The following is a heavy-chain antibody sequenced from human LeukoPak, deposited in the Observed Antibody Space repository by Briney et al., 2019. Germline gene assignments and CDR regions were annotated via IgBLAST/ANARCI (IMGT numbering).Heavy chain of an antibody. V-gene: IGHV4-59*01. CDR3: ARTTEGYCSGGSCYYYYYYMDV. Sequence: SETLSLTCTVSGGSISNYYWSWIRQPPGKGLEWIGYIHYSGSTSYNPSLKSRVTISVDTSKNQFSLKLRLVTPADTAVYYCARTTEGYCSGGSCYYYYYYMDVWGKGTTVTVSS. J-gene: IGHJ6*03. D-gene: IGHD2-15*01. CDR2: IHYSGST. CDR1: GGSISNYY.